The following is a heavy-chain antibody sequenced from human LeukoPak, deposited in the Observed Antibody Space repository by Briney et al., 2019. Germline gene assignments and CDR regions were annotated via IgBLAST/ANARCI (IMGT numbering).Heavy chain of an antibody. Sequence: GGSLRLSCAASGFTFSGYAMSWVRQAPGKGLEWVSTIVGSGDLTYYADSVKGRFTISRDNSKNTLYLQMNSLRAEDTAVYNCAKVRTTITAFDYWGQGTLVTVSP. J-gene: IGHJ4*02. CDR3: AKVRTTITAFDY. CDR2: IVGSGDLT. CDR1: GFTFSGYA. V-gene: IGHV3-23*01. D-gene: IGHD5-24*01.